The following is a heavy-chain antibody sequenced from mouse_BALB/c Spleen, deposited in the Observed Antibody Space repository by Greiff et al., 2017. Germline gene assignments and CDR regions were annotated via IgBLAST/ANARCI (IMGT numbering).Heavy chain of an antibody. CDR2: ISYDGSN. CDR3: ARGLDRGYFDY. J-gene: IGHJ2*01. V-gene: IGHV3-6*02. D-gene: IGHD2-13*01. CDR1: GYSITSGYY. Sequence: EVKLVESGPGLVKPSQSLSLTCSVTGYSITSGYYWNWIRQFPGNKLEWMGYISYDGSNNYNPSLKNRISITRDTSKNQFFLKLNSVTTEDTATYYCARGLDRGYFDYWGQGTTLTVSS.